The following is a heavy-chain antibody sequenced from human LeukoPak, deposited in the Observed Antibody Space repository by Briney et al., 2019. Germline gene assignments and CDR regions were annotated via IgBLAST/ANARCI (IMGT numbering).Heavy chain of an antibody. V-gene: IGHV4-59*01. D-gene: IGHD3-10*01. J-gene: IGHJ5*02. CDR2: IYYSGST. CDR1: GGSISSYY. Sequence: SETLSLTCTVSGGSISSYYWSWIRQPPGKGLEWIGYIYYSGSTNYNPSLKSRVTISVDTSKNQFSLKLSSVTAADTAVYYCARLRITMVRGVSWFDLWDQGTLVTVSS. CDR3: ARLRITMVRGVSWFDL.